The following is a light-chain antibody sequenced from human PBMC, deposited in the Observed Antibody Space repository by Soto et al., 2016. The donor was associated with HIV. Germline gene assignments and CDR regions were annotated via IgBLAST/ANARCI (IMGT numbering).Light chain of an antibody. V-gene: IGLV3-21*03. CDR1: NVGSKS. J-gene: IGLJ2*01. CDR2: DDS. CDR3: QVWDSGSDPVV. Sequence: SYELTQPPSVSVAPGKTARITCGGTNVGSKSVHWYQQKPGQAPVLVVYDDSDRPSGIPERFSGSNSGNTATLTISRVDSGDEADYYCQVWDSGSDPVVFGGGTKLTVL.